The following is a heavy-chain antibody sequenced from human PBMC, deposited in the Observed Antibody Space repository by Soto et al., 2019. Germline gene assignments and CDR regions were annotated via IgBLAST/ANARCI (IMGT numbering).Heavy chain of an antibody. J-gene: IGHJ5*02. Sequence: QITLKESGPLLVEPTQTLTLTCSFSGFSLTTGGVGVGWLRQAPGKALECLGIIYWDNDRRYNPSLKERLTITNDTSKIQVVLTMTYMEPVDTATYYCAHRGPYSSYWDVGWFDTWGQGTLVTVS. CDR1: GFSLTTGGVG. D-gene: IGHD2-21*01. CDR2: IYWDNDR. CDR3: AHRGPYSSYWDVGWFDT. V-gene: IGHV2-5*02.